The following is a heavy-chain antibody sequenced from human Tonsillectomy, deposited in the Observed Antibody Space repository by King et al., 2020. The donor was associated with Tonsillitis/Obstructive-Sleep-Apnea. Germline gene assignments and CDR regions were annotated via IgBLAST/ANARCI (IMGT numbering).Heavy chain of an antibody. V-gene: IGHV3-53*01. CDR3: ARDQDYGSGSYFHYYYYMDV. CDR2: IYSGGST. D-gene: IGHD3-10*01. J-gene: IGHJ6*03. CDR1: GFTVSSNY. Sequence: EVQLVESGGGLIQPGGSLRLSCAASGFTVSSNYMSCVRQAPGKGLEWVSVIYSGGSTYYADSVKGRFTISRDNSKNTLYLQMNSLRAEDTAVYYCARDQDYGSGSYFHYYYYMDVWGKGTTVTVSS.